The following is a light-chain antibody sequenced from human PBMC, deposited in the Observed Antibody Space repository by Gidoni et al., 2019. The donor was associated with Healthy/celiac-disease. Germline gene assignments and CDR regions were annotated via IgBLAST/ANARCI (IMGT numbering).Light chain of an antibody. CDR3: RSYTSSSTLEVV. CDR1: SSDVGGYNY. J-gene: IGLJ2*01. V-gene: IGLV2-14*03. Sequence: GSPGQSITISCTGTSSDVGGYNYVSWYQQHPGKAPKLMIYDVSNRPSGVSNRFSGSKSGNTASLTISGLQAEDAADYYCRSYTSSSTLEVVFGGGTKLTVL. CDR2: DVS.